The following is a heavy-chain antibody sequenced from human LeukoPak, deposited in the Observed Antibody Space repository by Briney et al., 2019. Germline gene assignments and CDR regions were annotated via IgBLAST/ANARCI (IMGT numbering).Heavy chain of an antibody. D-gene: IGHD3-3*01. J-gene: IGHJ5*02. CDR1: GFTFSRYS. CDR2: ISSSSDTI. V-gene: IGHV3-48*04. Sequence: GGSLRLSCAASGFTFSRYSMNWVRQAPGKGLEWVSHISSSSDTIYYADSVKGRFTISRDNAKNSLYLQMNSLRAEGTAVYYCVSFYDFWSDYHNWFDPWGQGTLVTVSS. CDR3: VSFYDFWSDYHNWFDP.